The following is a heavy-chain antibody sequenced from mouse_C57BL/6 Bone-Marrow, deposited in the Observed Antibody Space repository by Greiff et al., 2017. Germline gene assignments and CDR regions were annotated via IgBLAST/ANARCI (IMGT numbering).Heavy chain of an antibody. D-gene: IGHD4-1*01. J-gene: IGHJ2*01. CDR2: IYPTSGRT. Sequence: QVQLQQPGAELVKPGASVKMSCKASGYTFTSYWITWVKQRPGQGLEWIGDIYPTSGRTNYNEKFKSKAILTVDTSSNTACMQLSSLTSEDSAVFYCARSGLLGRSFDYWGQGTTLTVSS. CDR3: ARSGLLGRSFDY. CDR1: GYTFTSYW. V-gene: IGHV1-55*01.